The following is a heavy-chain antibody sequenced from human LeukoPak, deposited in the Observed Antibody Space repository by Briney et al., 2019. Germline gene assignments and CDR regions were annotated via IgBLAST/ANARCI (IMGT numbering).Heavy chain of an antibody. CDR3: AKRGNAISFFDP. CDR1: GFTFSSYS. CDR2: ISSSSSYI. Sequence: PGGSLRLSCAASGFTFSSYSMNWVRQAPGKGLEWVSSISSSSSYIYYADSVKGRFTISRDNAKNSLYLQMNSLRAEDTALYYCAKRGNAISFFDPWGQGTLVTVSS. J-gene: IGHJ5*02. V-gene: IGHV3-21*04. D-gene: IGHD2/OR15-2a*01.